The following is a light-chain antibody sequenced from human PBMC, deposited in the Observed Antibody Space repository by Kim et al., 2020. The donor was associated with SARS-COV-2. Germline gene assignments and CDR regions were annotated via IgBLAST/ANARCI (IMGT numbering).Light chain of an antibody. CDR1: KLGDKY. CDR2: QDN. V-gene: IGLV3-1*01. J-gene: IGLJ2*01. CDR3: QAWDSGTVV. Sequence: SYELTQPPSVSVSPGQTASITCSGNKLGDKYASWYQQKPGQSPVVVLYQDNKRPSGIPERFSGSNSGNTATLTISGTQPMDEADYYCQAWDSGTVVFGGGTKVTVL.